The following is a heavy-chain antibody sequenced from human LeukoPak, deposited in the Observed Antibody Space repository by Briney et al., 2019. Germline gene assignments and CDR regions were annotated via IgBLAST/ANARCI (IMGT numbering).Heavy chain of an antibody. J-gene: IGHJ4*02. Sequence: GRSLRLSCAASGFTFSDYYMSWIRQATGKGLAWASYISSSGSTIYYADSVKGRFTISRDNAKNSLYLQMNSLRAEDTAVYYCARPGLVAPSYLGYWGQGTLVTVSS. V-gene: IGHV3-11*01. CDR2: ISSSGSTI. D-gene: IGHD2-8*02. CDR1: GFTFSDYY. CDR3: ARPGLVAPSYLGY.